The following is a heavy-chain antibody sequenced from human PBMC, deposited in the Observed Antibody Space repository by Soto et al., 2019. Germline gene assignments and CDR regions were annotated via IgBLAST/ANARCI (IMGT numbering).Heavy chain of an antibody. V-gene: IGHV3-15*07. Sequence: PGXSLRLSCAASGFIFSNAWINWVRQAPGRGLEWVGRIRSKPDGGTPDYAAPVKGRFTISRDDSRNKLYLQMNSLKAEDTAVYYCATDGGWNYKGGFDYWGQGTMVTVSS. CDR1: GFIFSNAW. J-gene: IGHJ4*02. CDR3: ATDGGWNYKGGFDY. D-gene: IGHD1-7*01. CDR2: IRSKPDGGTP.